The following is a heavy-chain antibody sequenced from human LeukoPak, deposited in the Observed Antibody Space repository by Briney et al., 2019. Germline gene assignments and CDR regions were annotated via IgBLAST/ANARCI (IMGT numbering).Heavy chain of an antibody. J-gene: IGHJ3*01. CDR1: GFIFSSYA. Sequence: GGSLRLSCAASGFIFSSYAMGWVRQAPGKGLEWVSSISSSSSYIYYADSVKGRFTISRDNAKNSLYLQMNSLRVEDTGIYFCARERNTAIVTAFDVWGQGTLVTVSS. V-gene: IGHV3-21*01. CDR2: ISSSSSYI. CDR3: ARERNTAIVTAFDV. D-gene: IGHD5-18*01.